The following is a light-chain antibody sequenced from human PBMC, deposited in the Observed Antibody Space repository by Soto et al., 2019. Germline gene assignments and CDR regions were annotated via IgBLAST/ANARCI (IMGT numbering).Light chain of an antibody. J-gene: IGKJ1*01. CDR2: GAS. Sequence: EIVLTQSPGTLSFSPGERATLSCRASQSVSSSSLAWYQQKRGRAPRLLIYGASSRATGLPDRFSGSGSETDFTLTISRLEPEELAVYYCQQYGSPPWTFGQGTKVDLK. CDR1: QSVSSSS. CDR3: QQYGSPPWT. V-gene: IGKV3-20*01.